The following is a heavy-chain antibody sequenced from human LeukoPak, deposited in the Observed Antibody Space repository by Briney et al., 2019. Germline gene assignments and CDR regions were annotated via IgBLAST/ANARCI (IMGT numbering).Heavy chain of an antibody. V-gene: IGHV1-2*02. CDR3: ARKDGGRDGMDV. CDR1: GYTFTDYY. Sequence: ASVEVSCRASGYTFTDYYMHWVRQAPGQGLEWMGWLNPNTLVTKYAQHFQGRVSMTWDTSISTGYMDLHSLTSDDAAVYYCARKDGGRDGMDVWGQGTTVTVSS. D-gene: IGHD4-23*01. CDR2: LNPNTLVT. J-gene: IGHJ6*02.